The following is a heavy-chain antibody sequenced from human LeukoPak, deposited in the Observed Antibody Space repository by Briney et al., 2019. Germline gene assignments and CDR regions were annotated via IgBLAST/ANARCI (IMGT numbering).Heavy chain of an antibody. CDR3: ARAHYDILTGYYEYYFDY. J-gene: IGHJ4*02. Sequence: SVKVSCKASGGTFSIYAISWVRQAPGQGLEWMGRIIPILGIANYAQKFQGRVTITADKSTSTAYMELSSLRSEDTAVYYCARAHYDILTGYYEYYFDYWGQGTLVTVSS. V-gene: IGHV1-69*04. CDR2: IIPILGIA. D-gene: IGHD3-9*01. CDR1: GGTFSIYA.